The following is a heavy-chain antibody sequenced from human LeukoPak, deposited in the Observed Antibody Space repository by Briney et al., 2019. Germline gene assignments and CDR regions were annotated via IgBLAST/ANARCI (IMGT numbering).Heavy chain of an antibody. Sequence: GGSLRLSCAASGFTFSSYGMHWVRQAPGKGLEWVAYIWYDGSNKYYADSVKGRFTISRDNSKNTLYLQMNSLRAEDTAVYYCAKSFGYWGQGTLVTVSS. CDR3: AKSFGY. J-gene: IGHJ4*02. V-gene: IGHV3-30*02. CDR2: IWYDGSNK. CDR1: GFTFSSYG.